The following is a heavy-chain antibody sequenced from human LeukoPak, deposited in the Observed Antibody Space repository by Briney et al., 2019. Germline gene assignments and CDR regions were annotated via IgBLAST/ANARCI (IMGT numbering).Heavy chain of an antibody. Sequence: APVKVSCKASGYTFTSYGISWVRQAPGQGLEWMGWISAYNGNTNYAQKFQGRVTITADKSTSTAYMELSSLRSEDTAVYYCARSRGSAMAPGYWGQGTLVTVSS. CDR2: ISAYNGNT. CDR1: GYTFTSYG. D-gene: IGHD5-18*01. CDR3: ARSRGSAMAPGY. V-gene: IGHV1-18*01. J-gene: IGHJ4*02.